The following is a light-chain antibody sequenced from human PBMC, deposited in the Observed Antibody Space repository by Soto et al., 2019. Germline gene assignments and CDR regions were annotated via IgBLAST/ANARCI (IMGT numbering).Light chain of an antibody. CDR1: QSVSSY. CDR2: DAS. CDR3: QQRSNWPPRVT. J-gene: IGKJ3*01. Sequence: EIVLTQSPATLSLSPGERATLSCRASQSVSSYLAWYQQQPGQAPRLLIYDASNRATGIPARFSGSGSGTDFTLTISSLEPEDFAVYYCQQRSNWPPRVTFGHGTKVDIK. V-gene: IGKV3-11*01.